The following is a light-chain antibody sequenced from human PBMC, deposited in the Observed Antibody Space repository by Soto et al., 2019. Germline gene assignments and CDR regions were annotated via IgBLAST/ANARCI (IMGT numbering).Light chain of an antibody. CDR3: QVWDGASDRPV. CDR1: NIGTKS. V-gene: IGLV3-21*04. Sequence: SYELTQPPSVSVAPGETASITCGGDNIGTKSVHWYQQRPGQAPVMVISYDSARPSGIPERFSGSNSGSTATLTISGVEAADEADFHCQVWDGASDRPVFGGGTKVTVL. CDR2: YDS. J-gene: IGLJ2*01.